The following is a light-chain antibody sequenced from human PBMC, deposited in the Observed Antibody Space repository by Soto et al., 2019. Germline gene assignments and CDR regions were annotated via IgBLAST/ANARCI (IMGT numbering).Light chain of an antibody. J-gene: IGKJ5*01. V-gene: IGKV1-33*01. CDR1: QDIKKN. CDR3: QQFHDLHIT. Sequence: DIQMTQSPSSLSASVGDRVTITCQASQDIKKNVNWYQQKPGKVPKVLIYDASTLETGVPSRFSGSGSETEFTLTISSLQSEDIATYFCQQFHDLHITFGQGTRLDIK. CDR2: DAS.